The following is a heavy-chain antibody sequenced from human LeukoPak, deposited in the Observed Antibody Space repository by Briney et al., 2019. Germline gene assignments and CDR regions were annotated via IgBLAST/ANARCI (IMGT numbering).Heavy chain of an antibody. CDR3: AKLYYLTSPHVF. V-gene: IGHV3-23*01. D-gene: IGHD3-22*01. Sequence: PGGSLRLSCAASGFSFSSYAMRWVRQAPGKGLEWVSSISDSGGSTDNPDSVKARFTTTRHNFNNPLYLKTNSLRVEYTAVYFCAKLYYLTSPHVFWGQGTLVVVSS. CDR1: GFSFSSYA. J-gene: IGHJ4*02. CDR2: ISDSGGST.